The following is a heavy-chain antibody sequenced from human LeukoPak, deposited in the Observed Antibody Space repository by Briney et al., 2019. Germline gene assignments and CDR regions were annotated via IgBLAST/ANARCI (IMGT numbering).Heavy chain of an antibody. Sequence: SETLSLTCAVYGGSFSGYYWSWIRQPPGKGLEWIGEINHSGSTNYNPSLKSRVTISVDTSKNQFSLKLSSVTAADTAVYYCARLRAYYDILTGYYPFDYWGQGTLVTVSS. CDR2: INHSGST. CDR1: GGSFSGYY. CDR3: ARLRAYYDILTGYYPFDY. J-gene: IGHJ4*02. D-gene: IGHD3-9*01. V-gene: IGHV4-34*01.